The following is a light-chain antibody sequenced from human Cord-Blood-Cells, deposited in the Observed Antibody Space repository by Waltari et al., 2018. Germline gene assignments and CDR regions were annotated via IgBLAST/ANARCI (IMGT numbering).Light chain of an antibody. CDR3: AAWDDSLSGRV. Sequence: QSVLTQPPSASGTPGQRVTISCSGSSSNIGSNYVYWYQQLPGTAPKPLIYRNNQRPSGVPDRFSGSKSGNSASLAISGLRSEDEADYYCAAWDDSLSGRVFGGGTKLTVL. CDR1: SSNIGSNY. J-gene: IGLJ3*02. V-gene: IGLV1-47*01. CDR2: RNN.